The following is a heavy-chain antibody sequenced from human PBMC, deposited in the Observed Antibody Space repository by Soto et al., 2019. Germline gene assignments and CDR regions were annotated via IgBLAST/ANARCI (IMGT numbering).Heavy chain of an antibody. CDR3: ARLAYSNFLGGLDS. CDR2: VWNDGINK. D-gene: IGHD1-26*01. CDR1: GFILSAYG. V-gene: IGHV3-33*01. Sequence: GGSLRLSCAASGFILSAYGIHWVRQAPGKGLEWVAIVWNDGINKYYADSVKGRFTISRDNFKNTVDLQMNSLRVEDTAVYYCARLAYSNFLGGLDSWGQGTLVTVSS. J-gene: IGHJ5*01.